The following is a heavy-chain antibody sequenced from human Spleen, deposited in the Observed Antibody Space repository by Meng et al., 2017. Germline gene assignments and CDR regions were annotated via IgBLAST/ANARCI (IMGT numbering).Heavy chain of an antibody. CDR2: INHSGST. CDR3: ARGATTMAHDFDY. D-gene: IGHD4-11*01. J-gene: IGHJ4*02. V-gene: IGHV4-34*01. Sequence: QVALEACGAGLLKPSETLSLTCVVSGGSFSDYYWSWIRQPPGKGLEWIGEINHSGSTNYNPSLESRATISVDTSQNNLSLKLNSVTAADSAVYYCARGATTMAHDFDYWGQGTLVTVSS. CDR1: GGSFSDYY.